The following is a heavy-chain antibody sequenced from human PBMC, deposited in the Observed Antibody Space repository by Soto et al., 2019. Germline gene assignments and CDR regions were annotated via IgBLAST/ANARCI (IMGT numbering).Heavy chain of an antibody. Sequence: ASVKVSCKASGYTFTSYDINWVRQATGQGLEWMGWMNPNSGNTGYAQKFQGRVTMTRNTSISTAYMELSSLRSEDTAVYYCARGHYDILTGANAFDIWGQGTMVTVSS. CDR3: ARGHYDILTGANAFDI. V-gene: IGHV1-8*01. J-gene: IGHJ3*02. CDR2: MNPNSGNT. D-gene: IGHD3-9*01. CDR1: GYTFTSYD.